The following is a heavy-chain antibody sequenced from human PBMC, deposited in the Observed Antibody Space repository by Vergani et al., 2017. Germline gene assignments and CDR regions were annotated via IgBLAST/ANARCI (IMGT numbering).Heavy chain of an antibody. CDR2: ISYDGSNK. CDR1: GFTFSSYA. CDR3: ARGPGVDTAMVPNFPPNDY. Sequence: QVQLVESGGGVVQPGRSLRLSCAASGFTFSSYAMHWVRQAPGKGLEWVAVISYDGSNKYYADSVKGRFTISRDNSKNKLYLQMNSLRAEDTAVYYCARGPGVDTAMVPNFPPNDYWGQGTLVTVSS. D-gene: IGHD5-18*01. J-gene: IGHJ4*02. V-gene: IGHV3-30-3*01.